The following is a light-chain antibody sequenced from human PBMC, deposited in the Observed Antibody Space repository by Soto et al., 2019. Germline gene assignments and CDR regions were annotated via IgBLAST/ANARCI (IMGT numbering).Light chain of an antibody. CDR3: SSYTSSRTLV. V-gene: IGLV2-14*01. CDR1: SRDVGGYNY. J-gene: IGLJ2*01. CDR2: EVS. Sequence: QSALTQPASVSGSPGQSITISCTGTSRDVGGYNYVSWYQQHPGKAPKLMIYEVSNRPSGVSNRFSGSKSGNTASLTISGLQAEDEADYYCSSYTSSRTLVFGGGTKLTVL.